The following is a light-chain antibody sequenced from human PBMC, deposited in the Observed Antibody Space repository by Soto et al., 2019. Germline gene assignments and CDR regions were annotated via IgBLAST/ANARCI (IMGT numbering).Light chain of an antibody. CDR3: FSLSGSSNV. V-gene: IGLV2-8*01. CDR2: EVN. CDR1: SRDVGASDY. Sequence: QSALTQPPSASGSPGQSVAISCTGTSRDVGASDYVSCYQQHSGKAPKLLLYEVNKRPSGVPDRFSGSKSGNTASLTVSAPQVDEEADYYCFSLSGSSNVLGTGTKLPLL. J-gene: IGLJ1*01.